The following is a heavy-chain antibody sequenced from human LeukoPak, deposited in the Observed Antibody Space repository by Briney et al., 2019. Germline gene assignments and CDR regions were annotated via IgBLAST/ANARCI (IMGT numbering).Heavy chain of an antibody. D-gene: IGHD6-13*01. CDR1: GFTFSSYA. CDR2: FTGSGGDT. J-gene: IGHJ3*02. Sequence: PGGSLRLSCAASGFTFSSYAMSWVRQAPGKGLEWVSGFTGSGGDTHYADSVKGRFTISRDDSKNTLYLQMDSLRVEDTAVYYCAKDRRGPYSNSYEAFDIWGRGTMVTVSS. CDR3: AKDRRGPYSNSYEAFDI. V-gene: IGHV3-23*01.